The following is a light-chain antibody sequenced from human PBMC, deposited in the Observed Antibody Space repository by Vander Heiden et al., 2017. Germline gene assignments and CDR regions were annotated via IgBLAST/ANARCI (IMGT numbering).Light chain of an antibody. CDR1: SGINVGTYR. V-gene: IGLV5-45*03. CDR2: YKSDSDK. Sequence: QAVLTQPSSLSASPAASASLTCTLRSGINVGTYRIYWYQQKPGSPPQYLLRYKSDSDKQQGSGVPSRFSGSKDASANAGILLISGLQSEDEADYYCMIWHSSAWVFGGGTKLNVL. J-gene: IGLJ3*02. CDR3: MIWHSSAWV.